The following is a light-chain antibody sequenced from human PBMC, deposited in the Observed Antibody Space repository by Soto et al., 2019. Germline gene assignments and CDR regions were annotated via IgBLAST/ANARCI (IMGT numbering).Light chain of an antibody. J-gene: IGLJ1*01. CDR1: SSDVGGYNY. CDR3: SSYTSSSTLYV. Sequence: LTQPASVSGSPGQSITISCTGTSSDVGGYNYVSWYQQHPGKAPKLMIYDVSNRPSGVSNRFSGSKSGNTASLTISGLQAEDEADYSCSSYTSSSTLYVFGTGAQLTVL. V-gene: IGLV2-14*01. CDR2: DVS.